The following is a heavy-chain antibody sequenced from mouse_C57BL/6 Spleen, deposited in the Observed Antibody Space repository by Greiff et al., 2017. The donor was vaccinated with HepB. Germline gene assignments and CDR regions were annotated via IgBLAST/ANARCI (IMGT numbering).Heavy chain of an antibody. CDR2: ISYDGSN. V-gene: IGHV3-6*01. J-gene: IGHJ2*01. CDR3: ARAVITTVVAYYFDY. CDR1: GYSITSGYY. Sequence: VQLKQSGPGLVKPSQSLSLTCSVTGYSITSGYYWNWIRQFPGNKLEWMGYISYDGSNNYNPSLKNRISITRDTSKNQFFLKLNSVTTEDTATYYCARAVITTVVAYYFDYWGQGTTLTVSS. D-gene: IGHD1-1*01.